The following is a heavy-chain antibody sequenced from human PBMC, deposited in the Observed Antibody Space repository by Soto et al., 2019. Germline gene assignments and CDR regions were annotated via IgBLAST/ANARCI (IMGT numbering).Heavy chain of an antibody. CDR1: RYTFTDYY. J-gene: IGHJ4*02. D-gene: IGHD6-6*01. Sequence: QVQLVQSGAEVKKPGASVKVSCKASRYTFTDYYLHWVRQAPGQGLECMGWINPNNGDTNYAQKFQGRVTMTRDTSISTAYMEVSRLRSDDTAVYYCARSVSFITPRPDYWGQGTLVTVSS. V-gene: IGHV1-2*02. CDR3: ARSVSFITPRPDY. CDR2: INPNNGDT.